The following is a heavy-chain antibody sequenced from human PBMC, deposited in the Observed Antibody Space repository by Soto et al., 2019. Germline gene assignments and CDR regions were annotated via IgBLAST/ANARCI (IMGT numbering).Heavy chain of an antibody. CDR1: GGSSSSYY. J-gene: IGHJ6*02. V-gene: IGHV4-34*01. CDR2: VYHSGGA. CDR3: GAVASSADFYGKDV. Sequence: LSLTCAVYGGSSSSYYWSWIRQPPGKGLEWIGEVYHSGGANYNPSLKSRVTISEDTSKNQFSLKLKSVTAADTAVYYCGAVASSADFYGKDVWGQGTTVTVSS. D-gene: IGHD6-19*01.